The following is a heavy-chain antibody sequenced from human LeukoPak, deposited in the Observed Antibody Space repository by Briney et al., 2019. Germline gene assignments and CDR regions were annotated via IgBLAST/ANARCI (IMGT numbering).Heavy chain of an antibody. Sequence: ASVKVSCKASGYTFTSYYIHWVRQAPGQGLEWMGTINPSGGSTNYAQMFQGRITMTRDTSTSTVYMELSSLTSEDTAFYHCARDRVYGSGRYYFFDYWGQGTLDTVSS. CDR3: ARDRVYGSGRYYFFDY. V-gene: IGHV1-46*01. D-gene: IGHD3-10*01. CDR1: GYTFTSYY. J-gene: IGHJ4*02. CDR2: INPSGGST.